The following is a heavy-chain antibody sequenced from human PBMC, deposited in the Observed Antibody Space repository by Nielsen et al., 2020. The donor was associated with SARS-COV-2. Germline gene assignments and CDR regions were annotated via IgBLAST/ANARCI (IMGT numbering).Heavy chain of an antibody. CDR2: ISASGGST. V-gene: IGHV3-23*01. CDR3: AKDKGLRYPPYYYYGMDV. CDR1: GFTFNIYA. D-gene: IGHD3-9*01. J-gene: IGHJ6*02. Sequence: GESLKISCIASGFTFNIYAMAWVRRTPGRGLQWVSGISASGGSTYYTDSVKGRFAVSRDNSRNTLYLQMHSLRVEDTALYYCAKDKGLRYPPYYYYGMDVWGQGTTVTVSS.